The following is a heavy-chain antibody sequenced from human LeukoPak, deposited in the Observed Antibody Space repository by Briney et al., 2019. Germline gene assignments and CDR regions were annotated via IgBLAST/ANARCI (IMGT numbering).Heavy chain of an antibody. CDR2: IKQGGSEK. J-gene: IGHJ4*02. CDR3: ARDLKGRTTVTTRRSYYFDY. D-gene: IGHD4-17*01. CDR1: GFTFSSYW. Sequence: GGSLRLSCAASGFTFSSYWMSWVRQAPGKGLEWVANIKQGGSEKYYVDSVKGRFTISRDNAKNSLYLQMNSLRAEDTAVYYCARDLKGRTTVTTRRSYYFDYWGQGTLVTVSS. V-gene: IGHV3-7*01.